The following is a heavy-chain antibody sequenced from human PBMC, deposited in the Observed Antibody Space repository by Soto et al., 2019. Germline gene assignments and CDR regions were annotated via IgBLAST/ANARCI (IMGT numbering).Heavy chain of an antibody. Sequence: QVQLVQSGAEVKKPGSSVKVSCKASGGNFTSYAISWVRQAPGQGLEFMGGSVPLFGPTNDAHKFRGRVTVTADESTSTVYMEMSSLRSEDTAVYYCAKASGRSWYNWFDPWGQGTLVTVST. J-gene: IGHJ5*02. V-gene: IGHV1-69*01. CDR2: SVPLFGPT. CDR3: AKASGRSWYNWFDP. CDR1: GGNFTSYA. D-gene: IGHD6-13*01.